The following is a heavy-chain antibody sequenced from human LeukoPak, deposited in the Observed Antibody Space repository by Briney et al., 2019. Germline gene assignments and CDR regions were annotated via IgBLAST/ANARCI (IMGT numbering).Heavy chain of an antibody. J-gene: IGHJ3*02. CDR2: IYYSGST. CDR1: GGSISSGAYY. D-gene: IGHD2-2*01. CDR3: ARVARPYLPAAIYNDAFDI. V-gene: IGHV4-61*08. Sequence: SETLSLTCTVSGGSISSGAYYWSWIRQHPGKGLEWIGYIYYSGSTYYNPSLKSRVTISVDTSKNQFSLKLSSVTAADTAVYYCARVARPYLPAAIYNDAFDIWGQGTMVTVSS.